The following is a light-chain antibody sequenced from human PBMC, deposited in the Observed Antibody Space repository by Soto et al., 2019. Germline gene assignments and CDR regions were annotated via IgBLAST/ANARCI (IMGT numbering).Light chain of an antibody. V-gene: IGKV3-11*01. CDR2: DAS. J-gene: IGKJ4*01. CDR1: QSVSSY. Sequence: EIVLTQSPATLSLSPGERATLSCRASQSVSSYLVWYQQKPGQGPRLLIYDASNRATGIPARFSGSGSGTDFTLTISSLEPEDFAVYYCPQRSTWPTFGGGTKVEIK. CDR3: PQRSTWPT.